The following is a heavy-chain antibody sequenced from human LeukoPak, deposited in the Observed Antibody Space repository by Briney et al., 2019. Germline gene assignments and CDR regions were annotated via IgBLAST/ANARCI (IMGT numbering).Heavy chain of an antibody. J-gene: IGHJ4*02. CDR1: GFTFSSYA. D-gene: IGHD3-10*01. CDR2: ISYDGRNE. CDR3: ARGGDYGSGSFRWRHFDS. V-gene: IGHV3-30*04. Sequence: SGGSLRLSCAASGFTFSSYAMSWVRQAPGKGLEWVAVISYDGRNENYADSVKGRFTISRDNPKNTLYLQMNSLRTEDTAVYYCARGGDYGSGSFRWRHFDSWGQGTLVTVSS.